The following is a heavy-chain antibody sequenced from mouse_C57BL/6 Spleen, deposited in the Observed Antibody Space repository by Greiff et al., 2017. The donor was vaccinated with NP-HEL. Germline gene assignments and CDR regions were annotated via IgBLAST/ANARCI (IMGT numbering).Heavy chain of an antibody. CDR3: AREEYSYAMDY. Sequence: VQLQESGAELVKPGASVKISCKASGYAFSSYWMNWVKQRPGKGLEWIGQIYPGDGDTNYNGKFKGKATLTADKSSSTAYMQLSSLTSEDSAVYFCAREEYSYAMDYWGQGTSVTVSS. D-gene: IGHD5-2*01. CDR1: GYAFSSYW. J-gene: IGHJ4*01. CDR2: IYPGDGDT. V-gene: IGHV1-80*01.